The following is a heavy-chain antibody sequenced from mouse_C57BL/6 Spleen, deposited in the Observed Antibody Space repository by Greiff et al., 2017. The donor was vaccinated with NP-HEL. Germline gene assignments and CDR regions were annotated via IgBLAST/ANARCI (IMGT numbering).Heavy chain of an antibody. D-gene: IGHD2-10*02. V-gene: IGHV1-64*01. CDR1: GYTFTSYW. CDR2: IHPNSGST. CDR3: ARSGMDAMDY. J-gene: IGHJ4*01. Sequence: VQLQQPGAELLKPGASVKLSCKASGYTFTSYWMHWVKQRPGQGLEWIGMIHPNSGSTNYNEKFKSKATLTVDKSSSTAYMQLSSLTSEDSAVYYCARSGMDAMDYWGQGTSVTVSS.